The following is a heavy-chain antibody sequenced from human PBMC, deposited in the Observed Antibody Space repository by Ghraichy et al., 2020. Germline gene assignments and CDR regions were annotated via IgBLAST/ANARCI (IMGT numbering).Heavy chain of an antibody. J-gene: IGHJ4*02. D-gene: IGHD5-24*01. CDR3: TRYTTGYKGSDY. V-gene: IGHV3-72*01. CDR2: VKDKANSYIT. Sequence: GGSLRLSCAASGFTFSDHYMDWVRQAPGKGLEWVGRVKDKANSYITEYAASVKGRITISRDDSKSSVDLQMDSLKTEDTAVYYCTRYTTGYKGSDYWGQGSLVTVSS. CDR1: GFTFSDHY.